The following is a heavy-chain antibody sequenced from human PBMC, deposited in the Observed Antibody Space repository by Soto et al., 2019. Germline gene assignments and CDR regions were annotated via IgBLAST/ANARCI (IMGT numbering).Heavy chain of an antibody. V-gene: IGHV1-18*01. CDR3: ARGPYYYDSSGYYYGY. J-gene: IGHJ4*02. CDR1: GYTFTSYG. CDR2: ISAYNGNT. D-gene: IGHD3-22*01. Sequence: VASVKVSCKASGYTFTSYGISWVRQAPGQGLEWMGWISAYNGNTNYAQKLQGRVTMTTDTSTSTAYMELRSLRSDDTAVYYCARGPYYYDSSGYYYGYWGQGTLVTVSS.